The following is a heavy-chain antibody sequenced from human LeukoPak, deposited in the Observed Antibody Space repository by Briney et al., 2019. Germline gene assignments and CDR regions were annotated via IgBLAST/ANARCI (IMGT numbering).Heavy chain of an antibody. D-gene: IGHD1-26*01. V-gene: IGHV3-7*01. Sequence: PGGSLRLSCVCSEFTFSSYWMTWVRQVPGKGLEWVANIRQGGNENYYADSVEGRFTISRDNAKNSLFLQMDSLRVEDTAVYYCARVGSWELQRVFDSWGQGTPVTVSS. CDR1: EFTFSSYW. CDR3: ARVGSWELQRVFDS. J-gene: IGHJ4*02. CDR2: IRQGGNEN.